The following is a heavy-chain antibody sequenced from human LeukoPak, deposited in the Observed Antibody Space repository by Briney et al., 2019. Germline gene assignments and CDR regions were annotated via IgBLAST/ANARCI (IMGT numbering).Heavy chain of an antibody. D-gene: IGHD6-6*01. CDR2: INAGNGNT. Sequence: GASVKVFCKASGYTFTSYAMHWVRQAPGQRLEWMGWINAGNGNTKYSQKFQGRVTITRDTSASTAYMELSSLRSEDTAVYYCARGSIAARGYFDYWGQGTLVTVSS. J-gene: IGHJ4*02. V-gene: IGHV1-3*01. CDR3: ARGSIAARGYFDY. CDR1: GYTFTSYA.